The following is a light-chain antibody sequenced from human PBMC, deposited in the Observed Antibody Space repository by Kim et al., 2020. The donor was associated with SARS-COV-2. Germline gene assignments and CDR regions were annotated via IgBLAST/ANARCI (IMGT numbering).Light chain of an antibody. CDR2: GGS. V-gene: IGKV3-20*01. Sequence: SPGERATLSCRASQTVGSFSAWYQQKPGQAPRLLIYGGSSRATGIPDKFSGSASGTDLTLPISRLEPEDSAVYYCLQYADSPPWTFGQGTKVDIK. J-gene: IGKJ1*01. CDR3: LQYADSPPWT. CDR1: QTVGSF.